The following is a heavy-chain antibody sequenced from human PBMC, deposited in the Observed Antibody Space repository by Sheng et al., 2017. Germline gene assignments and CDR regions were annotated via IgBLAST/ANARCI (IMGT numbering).Heavy chain of an antibody. D-gene: IGHD6-19*01. CDR3: ARASSGWALHGGY. Sequence: EVQLVESGGGLVQPGGSLRLSCAASGFTFSSYSMNWVRQAPGKGLEWVSYISSSSSTIYYADSVKGRFTISRDNAKNSLYLQMNSLRAEDTAVYYCARASSGWALHGGYWGQGTLVTVSS. V-gene: IGHV3-48*01. CDR1: GFTFSSYS. CDR2: ISSSSSTI. J-gene: IGHJ4*02.